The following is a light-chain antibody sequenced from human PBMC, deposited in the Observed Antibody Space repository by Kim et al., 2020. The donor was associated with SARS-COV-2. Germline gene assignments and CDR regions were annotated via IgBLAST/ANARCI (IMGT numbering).Light chain of an antibody. CDR1: GGHVAYA. Sequence: QLVLTQSPSASASLGASVNLTCTLDGGHVAYAIAWHQQQPQKGPRYLMKLNSDGRHTKGDGIPDRFSGSSFGAERYLTISSLQSDDEADYYCQAWGTGVVFGGGTKLTVL. CDR3: QAWGTGVV. J-gene: IGLJ2*01. CDR2: LNSDGRH. V-gene: IGLV4-69*02.